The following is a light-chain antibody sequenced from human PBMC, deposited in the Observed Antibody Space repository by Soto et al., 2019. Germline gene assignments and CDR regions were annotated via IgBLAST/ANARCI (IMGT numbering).Light chain of an antibody. J-gene: IGKJ5*01. Sequence: DVQLTQSPASLSASVGERVTLTCMASQGITNNLAWYQQKPGKVPKLLIYAASTLASGVPSRFSGSGSGTEFTLTISSLQPEDFATYYCQQLNSFPITFGPGTRLEI. CDR1: QGITNN. CDR2: AAS. V-gene: IGKV1-27*01. CDR3: QQLNSFPIT.